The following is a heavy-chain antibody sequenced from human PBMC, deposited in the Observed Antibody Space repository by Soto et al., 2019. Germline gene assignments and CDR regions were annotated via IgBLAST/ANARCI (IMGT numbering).Heavy chain of an antibody. J-gene: IGHJ3*01. CDR2: ISRNSRYT. CDR1: GFTCSDYF. D-gene: IGHD2-2*01. Sequence: QVQLVESGGGLVKPGGSLRLSCAASGFTCSDYFMAWIRQAPGKGLEWIAYISRNSRYTNFADSVRGRFTISRDNAKNSLYLQMNDLSAEDTAVYYCATNYQEPSDDAFDVWGQGTMVTVSS. CDR3: ATNYQEPSDDAFDV. V-gene: IGHV3-11*06.